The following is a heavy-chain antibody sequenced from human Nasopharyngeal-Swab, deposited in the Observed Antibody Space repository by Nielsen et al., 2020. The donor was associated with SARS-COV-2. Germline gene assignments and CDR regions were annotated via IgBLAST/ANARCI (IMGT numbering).Heavy chain of an antibody. CDR3: ARLNGIAAAGTGWFDP. V-gene: IGHV4-31*03. D-gene: IGHD6-13*01. J-gene: IGHJ5*02. CDR2: IYYSGST. CDR1: GGSISSGGYY. Sequence: SETLSLTCTVSGGSISSGGYYWSWIRQHPGKGLEWIGYIYYSGSTYYNLSLKSRVTISVDTSKNQFSLKLSSVTAADTAVYYCARLNGIAAAGTGWFDPWSQGTLVTVSS.